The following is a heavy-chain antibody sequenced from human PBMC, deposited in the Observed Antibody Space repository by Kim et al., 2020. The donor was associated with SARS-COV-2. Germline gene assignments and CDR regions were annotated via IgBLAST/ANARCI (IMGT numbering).Heavy chain of an antibody. Sequence: NPTLKRRVTISVDTSKNQFSLKLSSVTAADTAVYYCARGSFYYYYYGMDVWGQGTTVTVSS. V-gene: IGHV4-4*09. J-gene: IGHJ6*02. CDR3: ARGSFYYYYYGMDV.